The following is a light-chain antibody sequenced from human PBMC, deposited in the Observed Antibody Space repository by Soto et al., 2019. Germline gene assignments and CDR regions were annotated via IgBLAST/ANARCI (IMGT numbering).Light chain of an antibody. CDR2: KAS. V-gene: IGKV1-5*03. Sequence: DIQMTQSPSTLSASVGDRVTITCRASQSISSWLAWYQQKPGKAPKLLIYKASSLESGVPSRFRGGGSRTEFTLTISSLQPDDFATYYCQQYNSYWTFGQGTKVEIK. CDR3: QQYNSYWT. J-gene: IGKJ1*01. CDR1: QSISSW.